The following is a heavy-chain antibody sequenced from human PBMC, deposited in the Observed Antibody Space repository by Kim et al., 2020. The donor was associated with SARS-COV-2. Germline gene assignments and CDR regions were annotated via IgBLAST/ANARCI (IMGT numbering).Heavy chain of an antibody. CDR3: AKVFAAPHPDY. V-gene: IGHV3-33*06. CDR2: K. J-gene: IGHJ4*02. D-gene: IGHD3-9*01. Sequence: KYYADTVQGRFTISRDNSNNTLYLQMNSLRAEDTAVYYCAKVFAAPHPDYWGQGTLVTVSS.